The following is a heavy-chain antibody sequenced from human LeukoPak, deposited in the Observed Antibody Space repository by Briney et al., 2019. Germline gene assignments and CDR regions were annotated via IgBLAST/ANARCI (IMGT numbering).Heavy chain of an antibody. CDR2: INPNSGGT. CDR1: GYTFTGYY. J-gene: IGHJ6*03. V-gene: IGHV1-2*02. CDR3: ARVIPTVTTDTYYMDV. Sequence: ASVKVSCKASGYTFTGYYMHWVRQAPGQGLEWMGWINPNSGGTNYAQKFQGRVTMTRDTSISTAYMELSRLRSDDTAVYYCARVIPTVTTDTYYMDVWGKGTTVTVSS. D-gene: IGHD4-17*01.